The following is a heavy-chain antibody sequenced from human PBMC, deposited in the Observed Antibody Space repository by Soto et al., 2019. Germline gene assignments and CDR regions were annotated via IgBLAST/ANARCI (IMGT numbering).Heavy chain of an antibody. CDR1: GGSISSGDYY. D-gene: IGHD6-13*01. J-gene: IGHJ5*02. V-gene: IGHV4-30-4*01. CDR3: ARECSGRQQMVLAVADRYKSWFDP. CDR2: IYYSGST. Sequence: PSETLSLTCTVSGGSISSGDYYWSWIRQPPGKGLEWIGYIYYSGSTYYNLSLKSRVTISVDTSKNQFSLKLSSVTAADTAVYYCARECSGRQQMVLAVADRYKSWFDPWGQGTLVTVSS.